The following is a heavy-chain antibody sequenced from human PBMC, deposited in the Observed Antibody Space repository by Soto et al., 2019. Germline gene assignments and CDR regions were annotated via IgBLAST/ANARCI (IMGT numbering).Heavy chain of an antibody. D-gene: IGHD3-10*01. CDR2: IIPMLGIA. V-gene: IGHV1-69*02. Sequence: QVQLVQSGAEVKKPGSSVKVSCKASGGTFSSYTISWVRQAPGLGLEWMGRIIPMLGIANYAQKFQGRVTITADKSTSTAYMELSSLRSEDTAVYYCARGAWFGENYGMDVWSQGTTVTVSS. CDR3: ARGAWFGENYGMDV. CDR1: GGTFSSYT. J-gene: IGHJ6*02.